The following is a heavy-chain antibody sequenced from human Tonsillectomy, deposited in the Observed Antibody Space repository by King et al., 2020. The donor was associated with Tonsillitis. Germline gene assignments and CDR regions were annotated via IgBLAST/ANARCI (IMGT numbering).Heavy chain of an antibody. V-gene: IGHV1-18*04. J-gene: IGHJ4*02. D-gene: IGHD3-9*01. Sequence: VQLVESGAEVKKPGASVKVSCKASGYTFTSYGIGWVRQAPGQGLEWMGWISAYNGNTNYAQKLQGRVTMTTDTSTSTAYMELRSLRSDDTAVYYCVRVGSYDIFIGGIDYWGQGTLVTVSS. CDR1: GYTFTSYG. CDR3: VRVGSYDIFIGGIDY. CDR2: ISAYNGNT.